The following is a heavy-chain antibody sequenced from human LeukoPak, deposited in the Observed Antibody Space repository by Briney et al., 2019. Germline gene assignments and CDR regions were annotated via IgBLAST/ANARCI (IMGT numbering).Heavy chain of an antibody. CDR3: ALLITIIGVSAFDI. J-gene: IGHJ3*02. Sequence: PSETLSLTCAVYGGSFSGYYWSWIRQPPGKGLEWIGEINHSGITNYNPSLKSRVTISVDTSKNQFSLKLGSVTAADTAVYYCALLITIIGVSAFDIWGQGTMVTVSS. V-gene: IGHV4-34*01. D-gene: IGHD3-22*01. CDR2: INHSGIT. CDR1: GGSFSGYY.